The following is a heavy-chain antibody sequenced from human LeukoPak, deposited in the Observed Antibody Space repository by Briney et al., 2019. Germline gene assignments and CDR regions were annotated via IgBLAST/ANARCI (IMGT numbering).Heavy chain of an antibody. V-gene: IGHV1-18*01. J-gene: IGHJ4*02. Sequence: GASVKVSCKSSGYTFTSYGISWVRQAPGQGLEWMGWISAYNGNTNYAQKFQGRVTITADKSTSTAYMELSSLRSEDTAVYYCAASSGYCSGGSCYWFDYWGQGTLVTVSS. CDR2: ISAYNGNT. D-gene: IGHD2-15*01. CDR3: AASSGYCSGGSCYWFDY. CDR1: GYTFTSYG.